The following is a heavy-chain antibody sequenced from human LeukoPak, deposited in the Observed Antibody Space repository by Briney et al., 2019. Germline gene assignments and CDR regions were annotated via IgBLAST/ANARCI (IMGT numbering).Heavy chain of an antibody. J-gene: IGHJ5*02. D-gene: IGHD2-2*01. CDR3: ARHLGYCSSTSCYSWFDP. V-gene: IGHV4-59*08. CDR1: GGSISSYY. Sequence: PSETLSLTCTVSGGSISSYYWSWIRQPPGKGLEWIGYIYYSGSTNYNPSLKNRVTISVDTSKNQFSLKLSSVTAADTAVYYCARHLGYCSSTSCYSWFDPWGQGTLVTVSS. CDR2: IYYSGST.